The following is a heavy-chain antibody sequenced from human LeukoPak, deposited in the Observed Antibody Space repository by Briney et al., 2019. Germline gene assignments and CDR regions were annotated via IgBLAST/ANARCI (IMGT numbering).Heavy chain of an antibody. CDR1: GYSFNTYW. CDR2: IYPGDSDT. Sequence: GESLKISCKGSGYSFNTYWIGWVRQMPGKGLEWMGIIYPGDSDTKYSPSFQGQVTISADKSISTAYLQWSSLKASDTAMYYXXXXQDFGLTGMNAFDIWGQGTMVTVSS. CDR3: XXXQDFGLTGMNAFDI. V-gene: IGHV5-51*01. D-gene: IGHD7-27*01. J-gene: IGHJ3*02.